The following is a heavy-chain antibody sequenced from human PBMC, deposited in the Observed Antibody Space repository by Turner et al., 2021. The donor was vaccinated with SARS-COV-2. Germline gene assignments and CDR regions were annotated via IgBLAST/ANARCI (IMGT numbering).Heavy chain of an antibody. J-gene: IGHJ6*02. Sequence: QVQLQESGPGLVRPSETLSLTCTVSGGSISSYYWSWIRQPPGKGLEWIAYSYYSGSTNYNPSLKSRVTISLDTSKNQFSLKLSSVTAADTAVYYCARDGCSGAGCYPDYYYGMDVWGQGTTVTVSS. V-gene: IGHV4-59*01. D-gene: IGHD2-15*01. CDR2: SYYSGST. CDR1: GGSISSYY. CDR3: ARDGCSGAGCYPDYYYGMDV.